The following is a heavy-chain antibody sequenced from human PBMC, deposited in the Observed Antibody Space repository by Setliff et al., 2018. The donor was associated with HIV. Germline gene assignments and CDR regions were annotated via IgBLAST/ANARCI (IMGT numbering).Heavy chain of an antibody. CDR2: IYPGDSDT. Sequence: GESLKISCKGSGYSFTSYWIAWLRQMPGKGLECVGIIYPGDSDTRNSPSFQGQVTISADKSLSTAYLQWSSLKASDTAMYYCARPGQYGSGSYYNRPFDYWGQGTLVTVSS. J-gene: IGHJ4*02. CDR1: GYSFTSYW. D-gene: IGHD3-10*01. V-gene: IGHV5-51*01. CDR3: ARPGQYGSGSYYNRPFDY.